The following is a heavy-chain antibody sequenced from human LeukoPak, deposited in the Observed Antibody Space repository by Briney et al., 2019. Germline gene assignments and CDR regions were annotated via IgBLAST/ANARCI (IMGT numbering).Heavy chain of an antibody. CDR2: ISGSGGST. V-gene: IGHV3-23*01. Sequence: GGSLRLSCAASGFTFSSYAMSWVRQAPGKGLEWVSAISGSGGSTYYADSVKGRFTISRNNSKNTLYLQMNSLRAEDTAVYYCAKDPGYSYGYLFDPWGQGTLVTVSS. J-gene: IGHJ5*02. CDR3: AKDPGYSYGYLFDP. D-gene: IGHD5-18*01. CDR1: GFTFSSYA.